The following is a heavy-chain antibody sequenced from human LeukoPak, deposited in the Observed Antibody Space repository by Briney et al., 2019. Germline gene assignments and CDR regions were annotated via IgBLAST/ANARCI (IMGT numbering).Heavy chain of an antibody. J-gene: IGHJ4*02. CDR2: LKGGGSDR. Sequence: GGSLTLSCAASGFTFSSYWKRWLRQARGKGLEWVANLKGGGSDRHYLVSVEGRFTIYRENAKNSLYQQMNTLRVEDTAVYYCARYSGSLGVECWGQGTLVTVSS. V-gene: IGHV3-7*01. CDR1: GFTFSSYW. CDR3: ARYSGSLGVEC. D-gene: IGHD1-26*01.